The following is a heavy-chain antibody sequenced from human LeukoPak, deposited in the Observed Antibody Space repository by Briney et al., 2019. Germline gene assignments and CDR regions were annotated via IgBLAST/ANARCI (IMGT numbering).Heavy chain of an antibody. J-gene: IGHJ3*02. CDR2: IYSGGST. D-gene: IGHD3-9*01. V-gene: IGHV3-53*01. CDR3: ASSPYYDILTASSDAFDI. Sequence: GGSLRLSCAASGFTVSSNYMSWVRQAPGKGLEWVSVIYSGGSTYYADSVKGRFTISRDNSKNTLNLQMNSLRAEDTAVYYCASSPYYDILTASSDAFDIWGQGTMVTVSS. CDR1: GFTVSSNY.